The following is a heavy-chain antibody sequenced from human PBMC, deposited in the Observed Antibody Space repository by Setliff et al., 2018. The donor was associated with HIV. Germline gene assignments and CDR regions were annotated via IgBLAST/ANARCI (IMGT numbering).Heavy chain of an antibody. Sequence: PGGSLRLSCAASGFTFSSYEMNWVRQAPGKGLEWVSVIYSGGSTYYADSVKGRFTISRDNSKNTLYLQMNSLRAEDTAVYYCARDGVEGIVGATDAFDIWGQGTMVTVSS. D-gene: IGHD1-26*01. CDR1: GFTFSSYE. J-gene: IGHJ3*02. CDR2: IYSGGST. CDR3: ARDGVEGIVGATDAFDI. V-gene: IGHV3-53*01.